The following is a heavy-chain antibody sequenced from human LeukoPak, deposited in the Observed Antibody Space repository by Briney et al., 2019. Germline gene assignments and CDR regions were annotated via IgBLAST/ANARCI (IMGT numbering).Heavy chain of an antibody. V-gene: IGHV1-18*01. CDR1: GYTFTSYG. CDR2: ISAYNGNT. CDR3: ARSPDRSAFDI. J-gene: IGHJ3*02. Sequence: ASVKVSCKASGYTFTSYGISWVRQAPGQGLEWMGWISAYNGNTNYAQKLQGRVTITTDESTSTAYMELSSLRSEDTAVYYCARSPDRSAFDIWGQGTMVTVSS.